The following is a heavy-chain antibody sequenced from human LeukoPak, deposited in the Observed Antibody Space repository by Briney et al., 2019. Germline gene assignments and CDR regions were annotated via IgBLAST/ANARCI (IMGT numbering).Heavy chain of an antibody. CDR1: GFTFSTYS. J-gene: IGHJ4*02. CDR2: ISNDGNIK. CDR3: AREVPYIAVPPADGRYFDY. D-gene: IGHD2-15*01. V-gene: IGHV3-30-3*01. Sequence: GGSLRLSCATSGFTFSTYSMHWVRQAPGKGLEWVAVISNDGNIKWTADSVKGRFTISRDNSKNTLNLQMNSLRAEDTAVYYCAREVPYIAVPPADGRYFDYWGQGPLATVPS.